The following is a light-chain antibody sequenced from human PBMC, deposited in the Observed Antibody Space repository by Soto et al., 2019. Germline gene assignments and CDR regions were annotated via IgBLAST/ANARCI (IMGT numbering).Light chain of an antibody. CDR2: AVS. V-gene: IGKV3-15*01. Sequence: EIMMKQSPVTVSVSPEGGATLFCRASQSVRNNLAWYQQKPGLAPRLLIYAVSTRATGVPARFSGNGSETEFTLTISGLQSEDFATYFCQQSYGPPPTFGQGTKVDIK. CDR1: QSVRNN. J-gene: IGKJ1*01. CDR3: QQSYGPPPT.